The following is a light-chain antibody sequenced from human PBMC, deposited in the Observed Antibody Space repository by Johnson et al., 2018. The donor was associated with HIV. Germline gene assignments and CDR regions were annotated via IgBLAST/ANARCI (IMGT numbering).Light chain of an antibody. CDR1: SSNIGSHT. J-gene: IGLJ1*01. CDR3: GIWDNSLNTGGV. V-gene: IGLV1-44*01. Sequence: QSVLTQSPSASGTPGQRVTISCSGSSSNIGSHTVNWYQQLPGTTPKLLIYRSDQRPSGVPDRFSGSKSGTSASLAIRGLPPEDEADYYCGIWDNSLNTGGVFGAWTKVTVL. CDR2: RSD.